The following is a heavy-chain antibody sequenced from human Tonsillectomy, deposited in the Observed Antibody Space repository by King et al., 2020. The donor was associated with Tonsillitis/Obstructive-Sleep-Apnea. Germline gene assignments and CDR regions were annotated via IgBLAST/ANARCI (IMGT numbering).Heavy chain of an antibody. Sequence: QLQESGPGLVKPSETLSLTCTVSGGSISSSGYYWGWIRQPPGKGLEGIGSIYHSGSTYYNPSLKSRLTISVDTSQNQFALKLRSVTAADPAVYYCARGSSRYGDYPGPWGQGTLVSVSS. D-gene: IGHD4-17*01. CDR3: ARGSSRYGDYPGP. CDR1: GGSISSSGYY. V-gene: IGHV4-39*01. J-gene: IGHJ5*02. CDR2: IYHSGST.